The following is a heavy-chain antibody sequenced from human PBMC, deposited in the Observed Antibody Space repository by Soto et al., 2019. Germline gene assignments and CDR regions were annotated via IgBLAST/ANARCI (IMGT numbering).Heavy chain of an antibody. CDR1: GYTFTSYG. D-gene: IGHD6-19*01. CDR2: ISAYNGNT. V-gene: IGHV1-18*01. J-gene: IGHJ6*02. Sequence: ASVKVSCKASGYTFTSYGISWVRQAPGQGLEWMGWISAYNGNTNYAQKLQGRVTMTTDTSTSTAYMELRSLRSDDTAVYYCARFLYSSGWFTTLNYYYYGMDAWGQGTTVTVSS. CDR3: ARFLYSSGWFTTLNYYYYGMDA.